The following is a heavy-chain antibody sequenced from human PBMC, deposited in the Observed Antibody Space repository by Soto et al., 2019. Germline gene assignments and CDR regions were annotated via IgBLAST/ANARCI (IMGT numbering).Heavy chain of an antibody. CDR3: ARRTNYGTAWYPDC. J-gene: IGHJ4*02. D-gene: IGHD6-19*01. Sequence: QVQLQESGPGLVKPSETLSLTCAVSGGSISGYSWSWIRQPPGKGLEWIGNIHYSGGTNYNPSLKGRVTISLDTSKFQFSLQLTSVTAADTAVYYCARRTNYGTAWYPDCWGQGTLVTVSS. CDR1: GGSISGYS. V-gene: IGHV4-59*08. CDR2: IHYSGGT.